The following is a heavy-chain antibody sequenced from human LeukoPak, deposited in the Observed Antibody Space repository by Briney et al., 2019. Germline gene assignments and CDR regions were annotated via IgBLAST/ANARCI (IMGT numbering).Heavy chain of an antibody. J-gene: IGHJ4*02. CDR3: ARSVYYYGSGSYPNPFDY. CDR1: GYTFTDYY. D-gene: IGHD3-10*01. Sequence: ASVKVSCKASGYTFTDYYMHWVRQAPGQRLEWMGWINAGNGNTKYSQEFQGRVTITRDTSASTAYMELSSLRSEDMAVYYCARSVYYYGSGSYPNPFDYWGQGTLVTVSS. V-gene: IGHV1-3*03. CDR2: INAGNGNT.